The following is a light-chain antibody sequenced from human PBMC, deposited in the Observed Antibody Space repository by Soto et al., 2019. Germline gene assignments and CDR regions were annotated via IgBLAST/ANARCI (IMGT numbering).Light chain of an antibody. J-gene: IGLJ2*01. CDR2: LNSDGSH. CDR1: SGHSSYA. CDR3: QTWGTDIVV. Sequence: QAVVTQSPSASASLGASVKLTCTLSSGHSSYAIAWHQQQPEKGPRYLMKLNSDGSHSKGDGIPDRFSGSSSGAERYLTISGLQSEDEADYYCQTWGTDIVVFGGGTKLTVL. V-gene: IGLV4-69*01.